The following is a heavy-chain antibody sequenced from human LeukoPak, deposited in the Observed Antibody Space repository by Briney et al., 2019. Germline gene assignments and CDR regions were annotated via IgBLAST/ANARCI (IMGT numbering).Heavy chain of an antibody. Sequence: SETLSLTCTVSGGSISSYYWSWIRQPAGKGLEWIGRIYTSGSTNYNPSLKSRVTMSVDTSKNQFSLKLSSVTAADTAVYYCARDGLRYYDSSGYYSPWGQGTLVTVSS. D-gene: IGHD3-22*01. J-gene: IGHJ5*02. CDR3: ARDGLRYYDSSGYYSP. CDR1: GGSISSYY. CDR2: IYTSGST. V-gene: IGHV4-4*07.